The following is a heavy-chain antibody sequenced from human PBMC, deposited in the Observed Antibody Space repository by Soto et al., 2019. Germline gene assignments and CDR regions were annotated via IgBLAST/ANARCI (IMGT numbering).Heavy chain of an antibody. CDR3: AREVGHGWFDP. V-gene: IGHV3-53*04. CDR1: GFTVSSNY. J-gene: IGHJ5*02. Sequence: EVQLVESGGGLVQPGGSLRLSCAASGFTVSSNYMSWVRQAPGKGLEWVSVIYSGGSTYYADSVKGRFTISRHNSKNTLYLQMDSLRAEDTAVYYCAREVGHGWFDPWGQGTLVTVSS. CDR2: IYSGGST.